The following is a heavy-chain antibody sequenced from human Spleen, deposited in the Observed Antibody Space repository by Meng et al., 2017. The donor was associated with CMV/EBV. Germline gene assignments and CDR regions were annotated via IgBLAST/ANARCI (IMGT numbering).Heavy chain of an antibody. Sequence: GESLKISCAASGFTFSGYWMHWVRQVPGKGLVWVSRIHSDGSNINYADSVKGRFTISRDNVQNTLYLQMSSLRAEDTAIYYCARGGVWTMRATFYHGMDVWGQGTTVTVSS. J-gene: IGHJ6*02. V-gene: IGHV3-74*01. D-gene: IGHD2/OR15-2a*01. CDR1: GFTFSGYW. CDR2: IHSDGSNI. CDR3: ARGGVWTMRATFYHGMDV.